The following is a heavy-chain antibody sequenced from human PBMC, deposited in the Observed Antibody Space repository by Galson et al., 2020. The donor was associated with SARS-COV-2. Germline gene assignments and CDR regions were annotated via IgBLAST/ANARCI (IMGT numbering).Heavy chain of an antibody. CDR2: ISYDGSNK. J-gene: IGHJ3*02. D-gene: IGHD1-26*01. V-gene: IGHV3-30-3*01. CDR3: AREGSLVGADAFEI. Sequence: GGSLRLSCAASGFTFSSYAMHWVRQAPGKGLEWVAVISYDGSNKYYADSVKGRFTISRDNSKNTLYLQMNSLRAEDTAVYYCAREGSLVGADAFEIWGQGTMVTVSS. CDR1: GFTFSSYA.